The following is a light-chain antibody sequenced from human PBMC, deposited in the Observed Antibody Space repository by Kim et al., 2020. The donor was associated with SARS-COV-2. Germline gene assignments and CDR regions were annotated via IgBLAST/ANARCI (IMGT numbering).Light chain of an antibody. Sequence: GQAISSTCTGTSSDIGSYPHVSWYQQHPGKAPNLMIYEVSERPSGVSNRFSGSKSGNAASLTISGLQAEDETDYYCCSYAGSRGWVFGGGTKVTVL. CDR3: CSYAGSRGWV. J-gene: IGLJ3*02. CDR1: SSDIGSYPH. V-gene: IGLV2-23*02. CDR2: EVS.